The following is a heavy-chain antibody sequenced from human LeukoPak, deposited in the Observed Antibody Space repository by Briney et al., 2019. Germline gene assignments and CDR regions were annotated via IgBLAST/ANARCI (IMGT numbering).Heavy chain of an antibody. CDR1: GFTFDDYA. CDR2: ISWNSGSI. V-gene: IGHV3-9*01. CDR3: AKIFSSGWYEGDY. D-gene: IGHD6-19*01. J-gene: IGHJ4*02. Sequence: PGGSLRLSCAASGFTFDDYAMHWVRQAPGKGLEWVSGISWNSGSIGYADSVKGRFTISRDNAKNSLYLQMNSLRAEDTALYYCAKIFSSGWYEGDYWGQGTLVTVSS.